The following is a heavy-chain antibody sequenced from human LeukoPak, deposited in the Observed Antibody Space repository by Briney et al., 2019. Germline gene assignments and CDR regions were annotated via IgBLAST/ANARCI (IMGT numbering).Heavy chain of an antibody. CDR1: GGSISSYY. J-gene: IGHJ4*02. Sequence: SETLSLTCTVSGGSISSYYWSWIRQPPGKGLEWIGYIYYSGSTNYNPSLKGRVTISVDTSKNQFSLKLSSVTAADTAVYYCARGIGGYYYVWLPYFDYWGQGTLVTVSS. V-gene: IGHV4-59*01. CDR3: ARGIGGYYYVWLPYFDY. D-gene: IGHD3-22*01. CDR2: IYYSGST.